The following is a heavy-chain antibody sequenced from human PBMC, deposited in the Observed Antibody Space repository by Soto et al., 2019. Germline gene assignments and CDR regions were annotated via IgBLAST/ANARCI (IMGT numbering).Heavy chain of an antibody. J-gene: IGHJ5*02. CDR3: ARVIRGAYYNSPLDT. D-gene: IGHD3-10*01. Sequence: ASVKVSCKASGYTFTGYFMHWVRQAPGQGLEWMGWINPYSGGADYAQSFQGRVTMTRDTSISTVYMELSRLRFDDTAVYYCARVIRGAYYNSPLDTWGQGTVVTVSS. CDR2: INPYSGGA. V-gene: IGHV1-2*02. CDR1: GYTFTGYF.